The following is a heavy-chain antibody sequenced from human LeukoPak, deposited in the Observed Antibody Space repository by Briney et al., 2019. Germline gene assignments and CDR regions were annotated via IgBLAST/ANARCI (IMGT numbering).Heavy chain of an antibody. J-gene: IGHJ4*02. D-gene: IGHD3-22*01. CDR1: GYTFTSYY. CDR2: INPSGGST. V-gene: IGHV1-46*01. CDR3: ARARPDYYDSSGYSDY. Sequence: GASVKVSCKASGYTFTSYYMHWVRQAPRQGLEWMGIINPSGGSTSYAQKFQGRVTMTRDTSTSTVYMELSSLRSEDTAVYYCARARPDYYDSSGYSDYWGQGTLITVSS.